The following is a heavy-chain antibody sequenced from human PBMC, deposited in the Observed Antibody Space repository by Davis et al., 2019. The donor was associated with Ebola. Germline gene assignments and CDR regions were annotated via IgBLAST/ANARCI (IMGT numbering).Heavy chain of an antibody. D-gene: IGHD2/OR15-2a*01. CDR3: AKGGARYFYHYYGMDV. CDR1: GFTFSSYD. V-gene: IGHV3-23*01. Sequence: PGGSLRLSCAASGFTFSSYDMSWVRQAPGKGLEWVSGISGSGATTYYADSVKGRFTISRDNSKNTLYLQMNSLRADDTALYYCAKGGARYFYHYYGMDVWGQGTTVTVSS. J-gene: IGHJ6*02. CDR2: ISGSGATT.